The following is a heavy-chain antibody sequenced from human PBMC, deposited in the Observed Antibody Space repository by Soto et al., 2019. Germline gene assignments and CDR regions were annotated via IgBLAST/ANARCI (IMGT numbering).Heavy chain of an antibody. D-gene: IGHD6-13*01. V-gene: IGHV3-7*03. CDR3: ARGGPFISIWPFDY. Sequence: HPRGSLLLSCASSVFTFRIHWMTWVRQAPGKGLEWVANIREDGSEKYYVDSVKGRFTISRDNAKNSLYLQMNSLRAEDTAVYYCARGGPFISIWPFDYWGQGTLVTVSS. CDR2: IREDGSEK. J-gene: IGHJ4*02. CDR1: VFTFRIHW.